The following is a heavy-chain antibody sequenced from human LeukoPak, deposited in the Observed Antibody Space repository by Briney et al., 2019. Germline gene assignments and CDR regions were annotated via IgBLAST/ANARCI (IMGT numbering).Heavy chain of an antibody. CDR1: GGSISSYY. CDR2: IYYSGST. J-gene: IGHJ6*03. Sequence: SETLSLTCTVSGGSISSYYWSWIRQPPGKGLEWIGYIYYSGSTNYNPSLKSRVTVSVDTSKNQFSLKLSSVTAADTAVYYCARDLFQPDYYYYMDVWGKGTTVTVSS. CDR3: ARDLFQPDYYYYMDV. V-gene: IGHV4-59*12.